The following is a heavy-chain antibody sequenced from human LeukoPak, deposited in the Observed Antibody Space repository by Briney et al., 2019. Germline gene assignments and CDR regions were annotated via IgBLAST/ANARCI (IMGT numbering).Heavy chain of an antibody. CDR2: IYYSGST. J-gene: IGHJ5*02. CDR1: GGSISSYY. D-gene: IGHD1-1*01. CDR3: ARELEPFRDPGISNWFDP. Sequence: PSETLSLTCTVSGGSISSYYWSWIRQPPGKGLEWIGYIYYSGSTNYNPSLKSRVTISVDTSKNQFSLKLSSVTAADTAVYYCARELEPFRDPGISNWFDPWGQGTLVTVSS. V-gene: IGHV4-59*01.